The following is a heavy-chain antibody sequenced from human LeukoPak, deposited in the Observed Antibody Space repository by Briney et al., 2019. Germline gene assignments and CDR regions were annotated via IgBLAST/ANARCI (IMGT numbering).Heavy chain of an antibody. CDR3: AKDNSFFASSSDAFDI. Sequence: PGGSLRLSCAASGFTFDDYAMHWVRQAPGKGLEWVSGISWNSGSIGYADSVKGRFTISRDNAKNSLYLQMNSLRTEDTALYYCAKDNSFFASSSDAFDIWGQGTMVTVSS. D-gene: IGHD6-6*01. J-gene: IGHJ3*02. CDR2: ISWNSGSI. CDR1: GFTFDDYA. V-gene: IGHV3-9*01.